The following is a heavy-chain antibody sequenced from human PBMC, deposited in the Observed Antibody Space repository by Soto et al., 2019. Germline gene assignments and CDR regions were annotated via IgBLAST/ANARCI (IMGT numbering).Heavy chain of an antibody. D-gene: IGHD3-22*01. CDR1: GFTFTSSA. Sequence: GASVKVSCKASGFTFTSSAMQWVRQARGQRLEWIGWIVVGSGNTNYAQKFQERVTITRDMSTSTAYMELSSLRSEDTAVYYCAADTYYYDSSGYPISWGLGTLVTVSS. CDR2: IVVGSGNT. J-gene: IGHJ4*02. CDR3: AADTYYYDSSGYPIS. V-gene: IGHV1-58*02.